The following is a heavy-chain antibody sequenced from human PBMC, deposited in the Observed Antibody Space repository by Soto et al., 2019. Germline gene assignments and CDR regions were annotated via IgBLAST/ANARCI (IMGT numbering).Heavy chain of an antibody. V-gene: IGHV3-30*18. J-gene: IGHJ4*02. CDR2: ISYDGSNK. CDR1: GFTFSSYG. Sequence: QVQLVESGGGVVQPGRSLRLSCAASGFTFSSYGMHWVRQAPGKGLEWVEVISYDGSNKYYADSVKGRFTISRDNSKNTAYLQMNGLRAEDKDVYYCAKGPIAVTQYYFDYWGQGTLVTVIS. D-gene: IGHD6-19*01. CDR3: AKGPIAVTQYYFDY.